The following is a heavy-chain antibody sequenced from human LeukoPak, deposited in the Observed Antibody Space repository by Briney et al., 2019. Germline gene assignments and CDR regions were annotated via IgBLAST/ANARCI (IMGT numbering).Heavy chain of an antibody. CDR2: IKEDGSGK. J-gene: IGHJ5*02. D-gene: IGHD2-2*01. CDR1: GFTFSDYY. Sequence: GGSLRLSCAASGFTFSDYYMSWIRQAPGKGLEWVANIKEDGSGKYYVDSVKGRFTISRDNAKNSLYLQMNSLRAEDTAVYYCARDREVRKWFDPWGQGTLVTVSS. CDR3: ARDREVRKWFDP. V-gene: IGHV3-7*03.